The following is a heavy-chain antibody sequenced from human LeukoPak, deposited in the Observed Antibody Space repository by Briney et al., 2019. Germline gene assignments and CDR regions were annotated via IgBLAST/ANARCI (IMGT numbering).Heavy chain of an antibody. V-gene: IGHV5-51*01. CDR2: IYPGDSDT. J-gene: IGHJ4*02. CDR1: GYSFTSYW. Sequence: GESLKISCKGSGYSFTSYWIGWVRQMPGKGLEWMGIIYPGDSDTRYSPSFQGQVTIPADKSISAAYLQWSSLKASDTAMYYCARTLYFDWHYYFDYWGQGTLVTVSS. CDR3: ARTLYFDWHYYFDY. D-gene: IGHD3-9*01.